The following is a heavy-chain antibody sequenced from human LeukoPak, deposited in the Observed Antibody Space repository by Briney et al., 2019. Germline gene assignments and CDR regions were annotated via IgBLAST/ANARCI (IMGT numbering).Heavy chain of an antibody. V-gene: IGHV4-30-2*01. CDR3: VRHDGRGGATMGALDS. CDR1: GGSISSGGYS. Sequence: SETLSLTCAVSGGSISSGGYSWSWIRQPPGKGLEWIGYIYHSGSTYYNPSLKSRVTISVDRSKNQFSLKLNSVTAADTAVYYCVRHDGRGGATMGALDSWGQGSLVTVSS. J-gene: IGHJ4*02. CDR2: IYHSGST. D-gene: IGHD5-12*01.